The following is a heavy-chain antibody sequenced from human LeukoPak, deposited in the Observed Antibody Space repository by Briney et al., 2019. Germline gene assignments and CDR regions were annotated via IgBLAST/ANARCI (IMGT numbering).Heavy chain of an antibody. J-gene: IGHJ4*02. CDR2: IYPGDSDT. CDR1: GYSFTSHW. CDR3: VRGVNYYDRSGYDY. Sequence: GESLKISCKGSGYSFTSHWIGWVRQKPGKGLEWVGIIYPGDSDTRYSPSFQGQVTMSVDKSINTAYLQWNSLKASDTAMYYCVRGVNYYDRSGYDYWGQGTLVTVSS. V-gene: IGHV5-51*01. D-gene: IGHD3-22*01.